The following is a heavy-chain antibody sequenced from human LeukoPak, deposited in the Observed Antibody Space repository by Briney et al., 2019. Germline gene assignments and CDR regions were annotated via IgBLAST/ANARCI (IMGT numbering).Heavy chain of an antibody. CDR1: GFTFSSYA. J-gene: IGHJ4*02. V-gene: IGHV3-30-3*01. CDR2: ISYDGSNK. CDR3: APVYCSSATCYHYFDY. Sequence: GGSLRLSCAASGFTFSSYAMHWVRQAPGKGLEWVAVISYDGSNKYYADSVKGRFTISRDNAKNSLYLQMNSLRAEDTAVYYCAPVYCSSATCYHYFDYWGQGTLVTVSS. D-gene: IGHD2-2*01.